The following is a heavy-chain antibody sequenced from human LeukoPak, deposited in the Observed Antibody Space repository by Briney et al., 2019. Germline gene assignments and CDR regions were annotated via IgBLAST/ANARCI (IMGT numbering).Heavy chain of an antibody. D-gene: IGHD3-16*01. Sequence: GGSLRLSCAASGFTFSSYGIHWVRQAPGKGLEWVTFIQYDGSDIFYADSVRGRFTISRDNSKNTVYLQMNSLTTEDTAVYFCAQDVPVERVPGFGPGYWGQGTLVTVST. J-gene: IGHJ4*02. CDR2: IQYDGSDI. CDR3: AQDVPVERVPGFGPGY. CDR1: GFTFSSYG. V-gene: IGHV3-30*02.